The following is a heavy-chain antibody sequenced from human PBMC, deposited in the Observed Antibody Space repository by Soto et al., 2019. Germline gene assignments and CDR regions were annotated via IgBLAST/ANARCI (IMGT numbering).Heavy chain of an antibody. J-gene: IGHJ4*02. D-gene: IGHD3-16*01. V-gene: IGHV4-34*01. Sequence: SETLSPTCAVYVGSFRGYYWSWIRQPPGKGLEWIGEINHSGSTNYNPSLKSRVTISVDTSKNQFSLKLSSVTAADTAVYYCARGCHGGYFDYWGQGTLVTVSS. CDR3: ARGCHGGYFDY. CDR2: INHSGST. CDR1: VGSFRGYY.